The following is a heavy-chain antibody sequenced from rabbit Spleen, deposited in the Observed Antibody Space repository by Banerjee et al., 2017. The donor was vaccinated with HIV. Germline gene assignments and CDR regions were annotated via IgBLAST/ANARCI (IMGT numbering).Heavy chain of an antibody. CDR1: GFSFSSGYY. V-gene: IGHV1S45*01. CDR2: IGTGSGST. CDR3: ARDTGTSFSTYGMDL. D-gene: IGHD8-1*01. J-gene: IGHJ6*01. Sequence: QEQLKESGGGLVQPGGSLKLSCKASGFSFSSGYYISWVRQAPGKGLEWIGCIGTGSGSTWYASWAKGRFTISKTSSTTVTLQMTSLTAADTATYFCARDTGTSFSTYGMDLWGQGTLVTVS.